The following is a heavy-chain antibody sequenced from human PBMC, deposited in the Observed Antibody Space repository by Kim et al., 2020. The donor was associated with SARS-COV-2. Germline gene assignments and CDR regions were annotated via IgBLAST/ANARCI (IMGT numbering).Heavy chain of an antibody. Sequence: GESLKISCKGSGYSFTSYWISWVRQMPGKGLEWMGRIDPSDSYTNYSPSFQGHVTISADKSISTAYLQWSSLKASDTAMYYCARYYYGSGSYGSGLWFDPWGQGTLVTVSS. V-gene: IGHV5-10-1*01. CDR2: IDPSDSYT. CDR3: ARYYYGSGSYGSGLWFDP. CDR1: GYSFTSYW. D-gene: IGHD3-10*01. J-gene: IGHJ5*02.